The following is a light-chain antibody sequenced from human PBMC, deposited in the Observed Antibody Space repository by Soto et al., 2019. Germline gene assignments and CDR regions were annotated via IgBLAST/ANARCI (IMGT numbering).Light chain of an antibody. V-gene: IGLV7-46*01. CDR1: TGAVTSGHY. CDR3: SSYTSSSTLG. J-gene: IGLJ2*01. CDR2: DTS. Sequence: QAVVTQEPSLTVSPGGTVTLTCGSSTGAVTSGHYPYWFQQKPGQAPRTLIYDTSNKHSWTPARFSGSLLGGKAALTLSGAQPEDEADYYCSSYTSSSTLGFGGGTKVTVL.